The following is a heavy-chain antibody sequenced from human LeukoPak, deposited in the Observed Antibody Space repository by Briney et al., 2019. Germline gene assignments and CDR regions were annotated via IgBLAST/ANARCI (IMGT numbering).Heavy chain of an antibody. J-gene: IGHJ4*02. CDR1: GYSISSGYY. Sequence: SETLSLTCAVSGYSISSGYYWGWIRQPPGKGLEWIGSIYHSGSTYYNPSLKSRVPISVDTSKNQFSLKLRSVTAADTAVYYCASVYYDILTGYQLGGSYANYWGQGTLVTVSS. D-gene: IGHD3-9*01. CDR2: IYHSGST. V-gene: IGHV4-38-2*01. CDR3: ASVYYDILTGYQLGGSYANY.